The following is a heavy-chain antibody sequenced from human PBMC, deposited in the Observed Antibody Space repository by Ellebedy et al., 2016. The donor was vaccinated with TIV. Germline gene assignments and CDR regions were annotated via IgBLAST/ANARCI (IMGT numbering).Heavy chain of an antibody. CDR3: ARSSGSYYPYYFDY. V-gene: IGHV1-2*04. CDR2: INPNSGGT. J-gene: IGHJ4*02. D-gene: IGHD1-26*01. CDR1: GYTFTGYY. Sequence: ASVKVSCKASGYTFTGYYMHWVRQAPGQGLEWMGWINPNSGGTNYAQKFQGWVTMTRDTSISSVYMELSRLRSDDTAVYYCARSSGSYYPYYFDYWGQGTLVTVSS.